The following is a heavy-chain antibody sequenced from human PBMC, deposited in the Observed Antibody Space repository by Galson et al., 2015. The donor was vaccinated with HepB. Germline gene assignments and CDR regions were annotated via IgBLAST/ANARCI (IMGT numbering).Heavy chain of an antibody. CDR1: GFTFSSYA. J-gene: IGHJ6*02. CDR3: ASDIGTAAGKEGASYGMDV. CDR2: ISYDGSNK. V-gene: IGHV3-30*04. D-gene: IGHD6-13*01. Sequence: SLRLSCAASGFTFSSYAMHWVRQAPGKGLEWVAVISYDGSNKYYADSVKGRFTISRDNSKNTLYLQMNSLRAEDTAVYYCASDIGTAAGKEGASYGMDVWGQGTTVTVSS.